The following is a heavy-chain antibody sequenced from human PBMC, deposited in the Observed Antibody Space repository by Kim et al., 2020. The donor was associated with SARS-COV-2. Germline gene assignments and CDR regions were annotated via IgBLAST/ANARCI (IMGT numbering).Heavy chain of an antibody. D-gene: IGHD6-6*01. CDR3: ARVGYSSSSHWYFDL. Sequence: PSLKSRVTIARDTSKNQFSLKLSSVTAADTAVYYCARVGYSSSSHWYFDLWGRGTLVTVSS. V-gene: IGHV4-34*01. J-gene: IGHJ2*01.